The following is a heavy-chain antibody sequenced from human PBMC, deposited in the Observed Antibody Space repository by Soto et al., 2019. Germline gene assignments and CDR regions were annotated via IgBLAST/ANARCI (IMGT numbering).Heavy chain of an antibody. CDR2: ISYDGSNK. Sequence: VGSLRLSCAASGFTFSSYAMHWVRQAPGKGLEWVAVISYDGSNKYYADSVKGRFTISRDNSKNTLYLQMNSLRAEDTAVYYSARDGELGSSYFDYCGQRTLVTVFS. CDR3: ARDGELGSSYFDY. V-gene: IGHV3-30-3*01. CDR1: GFTFSSYA. D-gene: IGHD1-26*01. J-gene: IGHJ4*02.